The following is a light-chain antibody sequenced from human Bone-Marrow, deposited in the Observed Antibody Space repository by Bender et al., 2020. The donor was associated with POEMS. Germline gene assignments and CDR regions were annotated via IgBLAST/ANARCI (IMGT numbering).Light chain of an antibody. CDR2: DVS. V-gene: IGLV2-14*03. CDR3: CSYRSFVTFRV. CDR1: GSDIGYYNY. J-gene: IGLJ1*01. Sequence: QSALTQPASVSGSPGQSITISCTGTGSDIGYYNYVSWYQQQPGKAPKLMIYDVSDRPSGISNRFSGSKSGNTASLTISGLQAEDEADYYCCSYRSFVTFRVFGTGTKVTV.